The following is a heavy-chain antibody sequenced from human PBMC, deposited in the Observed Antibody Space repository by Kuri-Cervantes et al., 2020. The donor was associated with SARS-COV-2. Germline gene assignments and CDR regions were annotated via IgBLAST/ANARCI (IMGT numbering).Heavy chain of an antibody. CDR3: AKGSDSGSYHGIDY. D-gene: IGHD1-26*01. CDR2: IYYSGST. Sequence: SETLSLTCTVSGGSISSSSYYWGWIRQPPGKGLEWIGSIYYSGSTYYNPSLKSRVTISVDTSKNQFSLKLSSVTAADTAVYYCAKGSDSGSYHGIDYWGQGTLVTVSS. J-gene: IGHJ4*02. V-gene: IGHV4-39*07. CDR1: GGSISSSSYY.